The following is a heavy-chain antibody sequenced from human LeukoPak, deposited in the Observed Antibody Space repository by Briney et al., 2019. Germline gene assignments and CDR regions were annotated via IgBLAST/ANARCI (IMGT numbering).Heavy chain of an antibody. CDR1: GFTFSSYA. D-gene: IGHD3-10*01. CDR3: ARDGQWFGEFLFDY. J-gene: IGHJ4*02. Sequence: PGGSLRLSCAASGFTFSSYAMHWVRQAPGKGLEWVAVISYDGSNKYYADSVKGRFTISRDNSKNTLYLQMNSLRAEDTAVYYCARDGQWFGEFLFDYWGQGTLVTVSS. CDR2: ISYDGSNK. V-gene: IGHV3-30-3*01.